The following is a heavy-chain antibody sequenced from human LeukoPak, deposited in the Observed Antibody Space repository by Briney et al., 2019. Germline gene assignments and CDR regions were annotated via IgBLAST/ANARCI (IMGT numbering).Heavy chain of an antibody. CDR2: ISSSSSYI. V-gene: IGHV3-21*01. CDR3: ARGRSPDYFDY. CDR1: GFTFSSYS. Sequence: GGSLRLSCAASGFTFSSYSMNWVRQAPGKGLEWVSSISSSSSYIYYADSVEGRFTISRDNAKNSLYLQMNSLRAEDTAVYYCARGRSPDYFDYWGQGTLVTVSS. D-gene: IGHD1-14*01. J-gene: IGHJ4*02.